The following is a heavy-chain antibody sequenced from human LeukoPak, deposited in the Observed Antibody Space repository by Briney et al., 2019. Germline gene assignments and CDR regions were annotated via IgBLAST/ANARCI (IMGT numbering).Heavy chain of an antibody. CDR1: GGSISSYY. V-gene: IGHV4-59*01. CDR3: ARDQDGDYGLRYPGGAFDI. J-gene: IGHJ3*02. Sequence: SETLSLTCTVSGGSISSYYGSWIRQPPGKGLEWIGCIYYSGSTNYNPSLKSRVTISVDTSKNQFSLKLSSVTAADTAVYYCARDQDGDYGLRYPGGAFDIWGQGTMVTVSS. D-gene: IGHD4-17*01. CDR2: IYYSGST.